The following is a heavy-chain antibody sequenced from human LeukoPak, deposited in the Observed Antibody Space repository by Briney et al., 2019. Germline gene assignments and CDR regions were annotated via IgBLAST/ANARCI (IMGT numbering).Heavy chain of an antibody. D-gene: IGHD6-13*01. CDR1: GSTFTDYY. J-gene: IGHJ6*03. Sequence: GASVKVSCKASGSTFTDYYMHWVRQAPGQGLEWMGWINPNSGGTNYAQKFQGRVTMTRDTSISTAYMELSRLRSDDTAVYYCAREGIAAAGPYYYYYMDVWGKGTTVTVSS. V-gene: IGHV1-2*02. CDR2: INPNSGGT. CDR3: AREGIAAAGPYYYYYMDV.